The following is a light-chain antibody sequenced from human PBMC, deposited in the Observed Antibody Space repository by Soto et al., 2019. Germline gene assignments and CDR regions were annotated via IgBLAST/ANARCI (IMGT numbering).Light chain of an antibody. CDR3: MRSLQLPYT. J-gene: IGKJ2*01. CDR1: QSLVHTDGKTY. V-gene: IGKV2D-29*01. CDR2: QVS. Sequence: DIVVTQTPLSLSVTPGQPASISCKSGQSLVHTDGKTYLFWYLQKPGQPPQPLIYQVSNRFSGVPDRFNGSGSGTDFTLKISRMEAEDVGVYYCMRSLQLPYTFGQGTKLEIK.